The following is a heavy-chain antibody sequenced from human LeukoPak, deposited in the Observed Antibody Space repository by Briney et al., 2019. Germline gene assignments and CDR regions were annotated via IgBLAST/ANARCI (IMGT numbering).Heavy chain of an antibody. CDR1: GFTFSLYA. CDR2: ITSNGGST. Sequence: GGSLRLSCSASGFTFSLYAMHWVRQAPGRGLEYVSAITSNGGSTYYADSVKGRFTISRDNSKNTLYLQMNSLRAEDTAVYYCARSTSSEYDIYHFDYWGQGTLVTVSS. J-gene: IGHJ4*02. CDR3: ARSTSSEYDIYHFDY. V-gene: IGHV3-64*04. D-gene: IGHD3-9*01.